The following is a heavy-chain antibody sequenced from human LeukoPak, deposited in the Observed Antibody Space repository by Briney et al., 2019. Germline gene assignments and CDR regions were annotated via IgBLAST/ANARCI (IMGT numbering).Heavy chain of an antibody. V-gene: IGHV5-51*01. CDR3: ARSGYSGYEGDY. Sequence: GESLKISCKGSGYSFTNYLIVWVGQMPGKGLEGMGIIYPADSDTRYSPSFQGQVTISADKSISTAYLQWSSLTASDTAMYYCARSGYSGYEGDYWGQGTLVIVSS. CDR1: GYSFTNYL. CDR2: IYPADSDT. J-gene: IGHJ4*02. D-gene: IGHD5-12*01.